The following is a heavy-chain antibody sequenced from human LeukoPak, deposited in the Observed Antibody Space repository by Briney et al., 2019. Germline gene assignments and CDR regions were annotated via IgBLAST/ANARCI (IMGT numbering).Heavy chain of an antibody. CDR2: IFGSGGST. Sequence: GGSLRLSCAASGFTFGSYAMYWVRQAPGKGLEWVSGIFGSGGSTHYADSVKGRFTISRDNSKNTVYLQMDSLRAEDTATYYCAKTTTGYSSGRYPAWPIDYWGQGTLVTVSS. V-gene: IGHV3-23*01. CDR1: GFTFGSYA. CDR3: AKTTTGYSSGRYPAWPIDY. J-gene: IGHJ4*02. D-gene: IGHD3-22*01.